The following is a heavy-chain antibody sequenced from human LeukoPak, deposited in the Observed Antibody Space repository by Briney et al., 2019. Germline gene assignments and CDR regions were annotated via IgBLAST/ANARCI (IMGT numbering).Heavy chain of an antibody. Sequence: ALVKVPCKASGYTFINYYIHWVRQAPGQGLEWMGIINPNGGSTRYAQKFQGRVTMTRDTSTSTIYMELSSLRSEDTAMYYCARGFRRGEYSGYDFLDYWGQGTLVTVSS. CDR2: INPNGGST. CDR1: GYTFINYY. V-gene: IGHV1-46*01. CDR3: ARGFRRGEYSGYDFLDY. D-gene: IGHD5-12*01. J-gene: IGHJ4*02.